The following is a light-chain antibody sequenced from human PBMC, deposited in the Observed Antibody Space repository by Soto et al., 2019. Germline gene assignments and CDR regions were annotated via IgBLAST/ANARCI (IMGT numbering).Light chain of an antibody. CDR3: SSYTSSSTL. J-gene: IGLJ1*01. CDR1: SSDVGGYNY. V-gene: IGLV2-14*01. CDR2: AVT. Sequence: LTQPASVSGSPGQSITISCTGTSSDVGGYNYVSWYQQHPGKAPKLMIYAVTDRPSGVSSRFSGSKSGNTASLTISGLQAEDEADYYCSSYTSSSTLFGNGTKVTVL.